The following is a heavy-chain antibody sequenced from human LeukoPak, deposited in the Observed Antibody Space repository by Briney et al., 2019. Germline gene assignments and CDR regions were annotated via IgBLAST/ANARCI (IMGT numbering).Heavy chain of an antibody. D-gene: IGHD3-10*01. CDR3: VREDYYGSGSYYPVFDY. CDR1: GGSISSGNYY. CDR2: IYYSGST. J-gene: IGHJ4*02. Sequence: SETLSHTCTVSGGSISSGNYYWDWIRQPPGKGLEWIGSIYYSGSTYYNPSLKSRVTISIATSKNQFSLKLSSVTAADTAMYYCVREDYYGSGSYYPVFDYWGRGTLVTVSS. V-gene: IGHV4-39*07.